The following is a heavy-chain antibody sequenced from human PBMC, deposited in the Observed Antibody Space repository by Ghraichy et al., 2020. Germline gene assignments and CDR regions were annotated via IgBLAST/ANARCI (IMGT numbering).Heavy chain of an antibody. J-gene: IGHJ6*02. D-gene: IGHD1-14*01. CDR3: ARGQTDYYAMDI. Sequence: TLSLTCAISGDSVSRNGGAWNWIRQSPSRGLEWLGRTHYASKWFDDYAESVKSRITIIPDTSKNQFSLQLDSVTPEDTAVYYCARGQTDYYAMDIWGQGTTVTVSS. CDR2: THYASKWFD. V-gene: IGHV6-1*01. CDR1: GDSVSRNGGA.